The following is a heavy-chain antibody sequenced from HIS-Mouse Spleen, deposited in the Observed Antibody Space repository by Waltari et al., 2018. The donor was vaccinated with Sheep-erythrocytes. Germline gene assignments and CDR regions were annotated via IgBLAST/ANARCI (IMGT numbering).Heavy chain of an antibody. V-gene: IGHV1-2*02. CDR1: GYTFTGYY. D-gene: IGHD2-2*01. Sequence: QVQLVQSGAEVKKPGASVKVSCKASGYTFTGYYMHWVRQAPGQGLEWMGWINPNSGDTSISTAYMGLSRLRSDDTAVYYCARGYCSSTSCYGYFQHWGQGTLVTVSS. CDR2: INPNSG. CDR3: ARGYCSSTSCYGYFQH. J-gene: IGHJ1*01.